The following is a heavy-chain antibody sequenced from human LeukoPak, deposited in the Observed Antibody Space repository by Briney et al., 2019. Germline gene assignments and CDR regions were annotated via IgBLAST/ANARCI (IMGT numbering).Heavy chain of an antibody. D-gene: IGHD6-19*01. CDR1: GFTFSSYN. CDR2: IIEGGDVK. Sequence: GGSLRLSCAASGFTFSSYNMNWVRQAPGKGLAWVANIIEGGDVKYYADSVKGRFTISRDNTKNSLYLQMTSLRADDTAVYYCARVGKNGWDFDHWGQGILVTVSS. J-gene: IGHJ4*02. CDR3: ARVGKNGWDFDH. V-gene: IGHV3-7*01.